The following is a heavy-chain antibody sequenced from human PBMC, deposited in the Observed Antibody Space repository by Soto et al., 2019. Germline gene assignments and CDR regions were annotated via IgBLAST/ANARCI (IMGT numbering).Heavy chain of an antibody. CDR3: AKTRYITIFGVVTPGGGYYMDV. Sequence: EVQLLESGGGLVQPGGSLRLSCAASGFTFSSYAMSWVRQAPGKGLEWVSAISGSGGSTFYADSVKGRFTISRDNSKNTLYLQMNSLRAEDTAVYYCAKTRYITIFGVVTPGGGYYMDVWGKGTTVTVSS. CDR1: GFTFSSYA. J-gene: IGHJ6*03. CDR2: ISGSGGST. V-gene: IGHV3-23*01. D-gene: IGHD3-3*01.